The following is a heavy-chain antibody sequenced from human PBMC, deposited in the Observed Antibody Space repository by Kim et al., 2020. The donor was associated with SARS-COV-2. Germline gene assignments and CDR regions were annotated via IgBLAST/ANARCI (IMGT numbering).Heavy chain of an antibody. CDR3: AKGGGYYDILTGYYVAPPGAFDI. CDR1: GFTFSSYA. D-gene: IGHD3-9*01. J-gene: IGHJ3*02. Sequence: GGSLRLSCAASGFTFSSYAMSWVRQAPGKGLEWVSAISGSGGSTYYADSVKGRFTISRDNSKNTLYLQMNSLRAEDTAVYYCAKGGGYYDILTGYYVAPPGAFDIWGQGTMVTVSS. V-gene: IGHV3-23*01. CDR2: ISGSGGST.